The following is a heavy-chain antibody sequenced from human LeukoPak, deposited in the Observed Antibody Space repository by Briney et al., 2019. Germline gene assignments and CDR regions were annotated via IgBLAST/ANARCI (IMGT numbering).Heavy chain of an antibody. J-gene: IGHJ4*02. CDR1: VYIFTNYW. D-gene: IGHD3-22*01. CDR2: IYPGDSDT. Sequence: GESLKISCQGSVYIFTNYWIGWVRQMPGEGLEWMGIIYPGDSDTKYSPSFQGQVTISVDKSISTAYLQWSGLKASDTAMYYCARGARCYNGYFSVFDYWGQGTLVTVSS. CDR3: ARGARCYNGYFSVFDY. V-gene: IGHV5-51*01.